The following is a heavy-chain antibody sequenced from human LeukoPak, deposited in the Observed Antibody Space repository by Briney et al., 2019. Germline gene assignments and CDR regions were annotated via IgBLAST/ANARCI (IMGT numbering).Heavy chain of an antibody. Sequence: SETLSLTCAVSGGSISSGGYSWSWIRQPPGKGLEWIGSIYYSGSTYYNPSLKSRVTISVDTSKNQFSLKLSSVTAADTAVYYCASRGALAATGKPDDYWGQGTLVTVSS. D-gene: IGHD1-26*01. CDR2: IYYSGST. V-gene: IGHV4-39*01. CDR3: ASRGALAATGKPDDY. CDR1: GGSISSGGYS. J-gene: IGHJ4*02.